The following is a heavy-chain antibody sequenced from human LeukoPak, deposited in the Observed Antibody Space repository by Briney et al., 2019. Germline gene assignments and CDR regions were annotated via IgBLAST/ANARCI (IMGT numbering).Heavy chain of an antibody. CDR3: ARGGGLDV. D-gene: IGHD3-16*01. CDR1: GFTFSSYW. Sequence: GGSLRLSCAASGFTFSSYWMNWARQAPWKGLEWVASINHNGNVNYYVDSVKGRFTISRDNAKNSLYLQMSNLRAEDTAVYFCARGGGLDVWGQGATVTVSS. V-gene: IGHV3-7*03. J-gene: IGHJ6*02. CDR2: INHNGNVN.